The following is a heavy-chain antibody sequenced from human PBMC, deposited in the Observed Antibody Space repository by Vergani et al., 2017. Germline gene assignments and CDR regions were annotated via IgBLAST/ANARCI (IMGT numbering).Heavy chain of an antibody. J-gene: IGHJ4*02. CDR3: ASLSRYDSSGYYGGFHRYYFDY. V-gene: IGHV4-61*02. CDR2: IYTSGST. CDR1: GGSISSGSYY. Sequence: QVQLQESGPGLVKPSQTLSLTCTVPGGSISSGSYYWSRIRQPAGKGLGWMGRIYTSGSTNYNPSLKSRLTISVDTAKNQFSLKLSSGTAADTAVYYCASLSRYDSSGYYGGFHRYYFDYWGQGTLVTVSS. D-gene: IGHD3-22*01.